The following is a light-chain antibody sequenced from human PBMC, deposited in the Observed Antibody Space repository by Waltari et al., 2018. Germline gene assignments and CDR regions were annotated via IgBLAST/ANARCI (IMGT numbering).Light chain of an antibody. CDR2: DVS. V-gene: IGLV2-14*03. J-gene: IGLJ2*01. CDR3: SSYISSSTLEL. CDR1: SSDVGTYNY. Sequence: QSALTQPASVSGSPGQSITISCTGTSSDVGTYNYVSWYQQHPGKAPKLMIFDVSIRPSGVSNRFSGSKSGNTASLTISGLQAEDEADYYCSSYISSSTLELFGGGTSLT.